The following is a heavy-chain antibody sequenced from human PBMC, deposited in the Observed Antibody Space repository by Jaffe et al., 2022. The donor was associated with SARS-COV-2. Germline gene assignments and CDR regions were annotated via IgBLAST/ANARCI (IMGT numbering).Heavy chain of an antibody. D-gene: IGHD1-7*01. CDR1: GGSISSSSYY. J-gene: IGHJ4*02. V-gene: IGHV4-39*01. Sequence: QLQLQESGPGLVKPSETLSLTCTVSGGSISSSSYYWGWIRQPPGKGLEWIGSIYYSGSTYYNPSLKSRVTISVDTSKNQFSLKLSSVTAADTAVYYCARQSPESWLELRATLDYWGQGTLVTVSS. CDR2: IYYSGST. CDR3: ARQSPESWLELRATLDY.